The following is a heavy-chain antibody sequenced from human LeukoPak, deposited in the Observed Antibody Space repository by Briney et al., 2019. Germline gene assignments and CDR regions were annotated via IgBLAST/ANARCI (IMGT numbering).Heavy chain of an antibody. J-gene: IGHJ5*02. Sequence: GSLRLSCAASGFTFSNAWMSWVRQAPGKGLEWLGNVYYTGTTYYNPSLESRVTISVDTSNNQFSLRLSSVTAADTAIYYCAREPSVTTVTTGSWGQGTLVIVSS. CDR3: AREPSVTTVTTGS. V-gene: IGHV4-59*12. CDR2: VYYTGTT. CDR1: GFTFSNAW. D-gene: IGHD4-17*01.